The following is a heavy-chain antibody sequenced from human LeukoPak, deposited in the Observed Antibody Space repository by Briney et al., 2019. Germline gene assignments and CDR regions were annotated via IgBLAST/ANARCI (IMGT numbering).Heavy chain of an antibody. J-gene: IGHJ5*02. CDR3: ARVDSSGWSHHGWFDP. CDR1: GYTFTSYG. Sequence: ASVKVSCKASGYTFTSYGIRWVRQAPGQGLEWMGWISAYNGNTNYAQKLQGRVTMTTDTSTSTAYMELRSLRSDDTAVYYCARVDSSGWSHHGWFDPWGQGTLVTVSS. V-gene: IGHV1-18*01. D-gene: IGHD6-19*01. CDR2: ISAYNGNT.